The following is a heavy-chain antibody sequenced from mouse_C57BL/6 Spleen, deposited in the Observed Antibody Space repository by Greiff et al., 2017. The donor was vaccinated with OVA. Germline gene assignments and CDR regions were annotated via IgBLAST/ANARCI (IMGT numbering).Heavy chain of an antibody. CDR3: ERQGDGYWKYYAMDY. J-gene: IGHJ4*01. Sequence: EVKLVESGGGLVQPKGSLKLSCAASGFSFNTYAMNWVRQAPGKGLEWVARIRSKSNNYATYYADSVKDRFTISRDDSESMLYLQMNNLQTENTTMYYDERQGDGYWKYYAMDYWGQGTSVTVSS. CDR2: IRSKSNNYAT. CDR1: GFSFNTYA. V-gene: IGHV10-1*01. D-gene: IGHD2-3*01.